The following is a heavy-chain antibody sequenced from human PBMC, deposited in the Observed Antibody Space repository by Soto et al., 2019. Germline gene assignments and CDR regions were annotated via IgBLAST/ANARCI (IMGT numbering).Heavy chain of an antibody. J-gene: IGHJ4*02. V-gene: IGHV4-39*01. CDR1: GGSISSSRYY. CDR2: IYYSGST. D-gene: IGHD6-19*01. CDR3: ARLAVAGKVIDY. Sequence: QLQLQESGPGLVKPSETLSLTCTVSGGSISSSRYYWGWIRQPPGKGLEWIGSIYYSGSTYYNPSLKSRVTISVDTSKNQFSLKLSSVTAADTAVYYCARLAVAGKVIDYWGQGTLVTVSS.